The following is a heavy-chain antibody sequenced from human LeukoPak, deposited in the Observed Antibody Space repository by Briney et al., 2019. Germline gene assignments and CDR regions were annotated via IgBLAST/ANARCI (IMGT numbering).Heavy chain of an antibody. J-gene: IGHJ1*01. Sequence: ASVKVSCKASGYTFTSYDINWVRQATGQGLEWMGWISVYNGNTDYAQKLQGRVTMTTDTSTSTAYMNLRSLRSDDTAVYYCARGPPVKATGYFQHWGQGTLVTVSS. CDR3: ARGPPVKATGYFQH. D-gene: IGHD4-17*01. CDR2: ISVYNGNT. CDR1: GYTFTSYD. V-gene: IGHV1-18*01.